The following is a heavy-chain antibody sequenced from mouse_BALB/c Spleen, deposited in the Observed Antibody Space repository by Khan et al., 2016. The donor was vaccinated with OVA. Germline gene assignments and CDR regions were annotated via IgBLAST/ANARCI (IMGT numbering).Heavy chain of an antibody. V-gene: IGHV1-7*01. CDR3: TRDRIDY. CDR2: INPTSGYT. Sequence: VQLQQPGAELAKPGASVKMSCKASGYTFTTYWMHWVKQRPGQGLEWIGYINPTSGYTDYNEKFKDRATLSADKSSSTAYMQLSSLTSEDSAVYYCTRDRIDYGGQGTTLTVAS. J-gene: IGHJ2*01. CDR1: GYTFTTYW.